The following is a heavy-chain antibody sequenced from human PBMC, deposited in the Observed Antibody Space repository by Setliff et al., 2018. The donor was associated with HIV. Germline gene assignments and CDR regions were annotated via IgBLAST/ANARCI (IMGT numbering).Heavy chain of an antibody. CDR1: GGSISSGGYY. Sequence: LSLTCTVSGGSISSGGYYWSWIRQHPGKGLEWIGYIYYSGSTYYNPSLKSRLTISVDTSKNHFSLKLSSVTAADTAVYYCARGVRGVIIDWYYFDYWGQGTLVTVSS. CDR2: IYYSGST. D-gene: IGHD3-10*01. CDR3: ARGVRGVIIDWYYFDY. V-gene: IGHV4-31*03. J-gene: IGHJ4*02.